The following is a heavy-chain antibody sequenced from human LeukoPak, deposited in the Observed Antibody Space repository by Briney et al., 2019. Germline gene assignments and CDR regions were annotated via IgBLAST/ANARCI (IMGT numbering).Heavy chain of an antibody. J-gene: IGHJ3*02. Sequence: GGSLRLSCAASGFTFSSYSMNWVRQAPGKGLEWVSSISSSSSYIYYADSVKGRFTISRDNAKDSLHLQMNSLRAEDTAVYYCAREGAAAGTEAFDIWGQGTMVTVSS. CDR3: AREGAAAGTEAFDI. CDR1: GFTFSSYS. V-gene: IGHV3-21*01. CDR2: ISSSSSYI. D-gene: IGHD6-13*01.